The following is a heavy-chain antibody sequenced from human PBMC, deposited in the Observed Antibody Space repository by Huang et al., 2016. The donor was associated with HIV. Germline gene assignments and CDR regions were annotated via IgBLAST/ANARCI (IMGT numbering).Heavy chain of an antibody. D-gene: IGHD1-7*01. Sequence: VESGGRLVQPGGSIRLSCVGSTFSFGAYWMSWVRQTPGKGLEGVDNIKQDESEKYYVESVKGRFNISRDNAKKILFLQMDNVRVEDTATYYCATKTGAMDIWGQGTAVTVS. V-gene: IGHV3-7*01. CDR1: TFSFGAYW. CDR3: ATKTGAMDI. J-gene: IGHJ6*02. CDR2: IKQDESEK.